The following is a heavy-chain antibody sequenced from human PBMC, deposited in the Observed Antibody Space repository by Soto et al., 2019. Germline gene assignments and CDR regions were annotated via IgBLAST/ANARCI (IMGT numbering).Heavy chain of an antibody. V-gene: IGHV4-31*03. CDR3: ARGSDSSSSRWFDP. Sequence: PSETLSLTCTVSGGSISSGGYYWSWIRQHPGKGLEWIGYIYYSGSTYYNPSLKSRVTISVDTSKNQFSLKLSSVTAADTAVYYCARGSDSSSSRWFDPWGQGTLVTISS. D-gene: IGHD6-6*01. CDR1: GGSISSGGYY. J-gene: IGHJ5*02. CDR2: IYYSGST.